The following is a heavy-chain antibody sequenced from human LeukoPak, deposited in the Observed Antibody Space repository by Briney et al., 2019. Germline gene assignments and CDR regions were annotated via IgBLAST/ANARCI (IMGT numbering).Heavy chain of an antibody. V-gene: IGHV4-34*01. CDR2: INHSGST. J-gene: IGHJ5*02. CDR1: GGSFSGYY. CDR3: ARARGPNCSSTSCYSLDP. Sequence: SETLSLTCAVYGGSFSGYYWSWLRQPPGKGLEWIGEINHSGSTNYNPSLKSRVTISVDTSKNQFSLKLSSVTAADTAVYYCARARGPNCSSTSCYSLDPWGQGTLVTVSS. D-gene: IGHD2-2*01.